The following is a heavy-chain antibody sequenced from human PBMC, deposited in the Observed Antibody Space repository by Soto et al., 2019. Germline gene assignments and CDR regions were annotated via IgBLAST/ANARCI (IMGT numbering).Heavy chain of an antibody. J-gene: IGHJ4*02. V-gene: IGHV3-30-3*01. D-gene: IGHD3-9*01. CDR2: ISYDGSNK. CDR3: AKGDYDILTGYSPSLDY. CDR1: GFTFSSYA. Sequence: PGGSLRLSCAASGFTFSSYAMHWVRQAPGKGLEWVAVISYDGSNKYYADSVKGRFTISRDNSKNTLYLQMNSLRAEDTAVYYCAKGDYDILTGYSPSLDYWGQGTLVTVSS.